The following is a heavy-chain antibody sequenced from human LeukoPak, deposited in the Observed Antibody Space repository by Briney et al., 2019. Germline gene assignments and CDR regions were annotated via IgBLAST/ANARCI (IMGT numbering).Heavy chain of an antibody. V-gene: IGHV3-74*01. CDR1: GFPFSTYW. CDR2: ISPDGSSR. CDR3: AKDGGLLPDN. J-gene: IGHJ4*02. Sequence: GGSLRLSCAASGFPFSTYWMHWVRKPPGKGLMWVSRISPDGSSRSYADSVKGRFIISRDNAKNTLSLQMNSLTAADTAVYYCAKDGGLLPDNWGKGTLVTASS. D-gene: IGHD2-21*02.